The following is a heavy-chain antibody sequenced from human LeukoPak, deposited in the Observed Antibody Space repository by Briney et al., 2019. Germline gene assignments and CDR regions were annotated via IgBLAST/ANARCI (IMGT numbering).Heavy chain of an antibody. CDR1: GNTFNTYG. V-gene: IGHV1-8*01. CDR3: AQVYRSTTGFDP. CDR2: VNPQSGNS. J-gene: IGHJ5*02. Sequence: ASVKVSCKASGNTFNTYGFNWVRQATGQGLEWMGWVNPQSGNSGSAQKFQDRVTVTANPSTSTAYVELSGLRFEDPGVYYCAQVYRSTTGFDPWGQGTLVTVSS. D-gene: IGHD4-17*01.